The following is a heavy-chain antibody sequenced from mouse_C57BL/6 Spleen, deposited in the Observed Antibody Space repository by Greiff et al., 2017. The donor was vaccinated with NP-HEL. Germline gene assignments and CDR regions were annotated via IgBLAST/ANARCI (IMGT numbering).Heavy chain of an antibody. J-gene: IGHJ2*01. Sequence: EVQLQQSGPELVKPGASVKMSCKASGYTFTDYNMHWVKQSHGKSLERIGYINPNKGGTSYNQKFKGESTLTVNKASSTAYMELRSLTSEDSAVYYCARRPARYFDYWGQGTTLTVSS. CDR3: ARRPARYFDY. CDR1: GYTFTDYN. V-gene: IGHV1-22*01. CDR2: INPNKGGT. D-gene: IGHD1-1*01.